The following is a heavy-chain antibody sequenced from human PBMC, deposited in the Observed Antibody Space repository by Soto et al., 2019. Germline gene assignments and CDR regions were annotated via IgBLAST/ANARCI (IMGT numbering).Heavy chain of an antibody. V-gene: IGHV5-51*01. Sequence: GESLKISCKGSGYTFSKYWIGWVRQTPGKGLEWMGTFYPGDSTSTYSPSFQGQVTISVDKSISTAYLQLSSLKASDTAMYYCARIIGYCRNNDCSWTFDIWGQGTMVTVS. CDR3: ARIIGYCRNNDCSWTFDI. CDR2: FYPGDSTS. D-gene: IGHD2-15*01. CDR1: GYTFSKYW. J-gene: IGHJ3*02.